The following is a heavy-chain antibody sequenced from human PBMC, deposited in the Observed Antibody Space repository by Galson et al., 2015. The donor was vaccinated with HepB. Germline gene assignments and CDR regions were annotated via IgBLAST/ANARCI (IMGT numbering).Heavy chain of an antibody. CDR1: GGSFSGYY. CDR3: ARFGDNGDYITKYSGMDV. V-gene: IGHV4-34*01. D-gene: IGHD4-17*01. CDR2: INNSGST. J-gene: IGHJ6*02. Sequence: ETLSLTCAIYGGSFSGYYWSWIRQPPGKGLEWIGEINNSGSTNYAPSLKSRLTISVDTSKKQFSLRLSSVTAADTAVYYCARFGDNGDYITKYSGMDVWGQGTTVTVSS.